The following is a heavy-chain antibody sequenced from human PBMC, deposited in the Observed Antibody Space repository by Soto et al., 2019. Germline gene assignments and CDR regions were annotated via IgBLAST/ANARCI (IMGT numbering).Heavy chain of an antibody. Sequence: QVQLVQSGAEVKKPGSSVKVSCKASGGTFSSYAISWVRQAPGQGLEWMGGIIPIFGTANYAQKFQGRVTITADESTSTAYMELSSLRSEDTAVYYCARDRDIVVVPAAMRVDNWFDPWGQGTLVTVSS. CDR3: ARDRDIVVVPAAMRVDNWFDP. CDR1: GGTFSSYA. V-gene: IGHV1-69*01. D-gene: IGHD2-2*01. CDR2: IIPIFGTA. J-gene: IGHJ5*02.